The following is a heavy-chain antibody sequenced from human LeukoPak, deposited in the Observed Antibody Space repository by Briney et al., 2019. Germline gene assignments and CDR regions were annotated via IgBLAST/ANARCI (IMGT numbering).Heavy chain of an antibody. V-gene: IGHV1-2*02. CDR1: GYTFTDYY. CDR3: ALIVGALRGDDY. Sequence: ASVKVSCKASGYTFTDYYIHWVRQAPGQGLEWMGWINPNSGGTNYAQKFQGRVAMTRDTSISTAHMELSRLRSDDTAVYYCALIVGALRGDDYWGQGTLVTVSS. CDR2: INPNSGGT. D-gene: IGHD1-26*01. J-gene: IGHJ4*02.